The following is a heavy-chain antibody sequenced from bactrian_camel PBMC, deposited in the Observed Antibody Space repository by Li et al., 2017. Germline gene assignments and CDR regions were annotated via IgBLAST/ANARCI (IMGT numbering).Heavy chain of an antibody. CDR2: YGSDGST. CDR1: GDWAC. V-gene: IGHV3S63*01. CDR3: AVEGDGAYCVPGALVFGV. Sequence: VQLVESGGGSVQAGGSLTLSCAYSGDWACMAWFRQAPGQGREGVAYYGSDGSTNYADSVKGRFAFSKDNAKNTLYLQMNQLKPEDTAMYYCAVEGDGAYCVPGALVFGVWDQGTQVTVS. J-gene: IGHJ4*01. D-gene: IGHD1*01.